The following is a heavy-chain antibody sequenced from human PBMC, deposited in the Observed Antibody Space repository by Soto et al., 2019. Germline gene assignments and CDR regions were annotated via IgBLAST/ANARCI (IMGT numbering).Heavy chain of an antibody. Sequence: PSETLSLTCTVSGYSIRNGYYWGWIRQPPGKGLEWMGTIYHSGSTYYNPSLKSRVTISVDASENHFSLKLRSVTAADTAVYYCARVGPYCGGDCYSPPPWGQGTLVTVSS. CDR3: ARVGPYCGGDCYSPPP. J-gene: IGHJ5*02. CDR1: GYSIRNGYY. CDR2: IYHSGST. D-gene: IGHD2-21*02. V-gene: IGHV4-38-2*02.